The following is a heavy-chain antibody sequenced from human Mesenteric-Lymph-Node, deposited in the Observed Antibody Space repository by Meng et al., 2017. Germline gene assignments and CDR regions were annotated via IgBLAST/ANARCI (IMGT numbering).Heavy chain of an antibody. CDR3: ARVGAYCGGDCYHPR. CDR2: IYHSGST. J-gene: IGHJ4*02. V-gene: IGHV4-4*02. CDR1: GGSLSSRNW. Sequence: QGQLQGPGPGLVKPSGPRSLTCAVSGGSLSSRNWWSWVRQPPGKGLEWIGEIYHSGSTNYNPSLKSRVTISVDESKNQFSLRLSSVTAADTAVYYCARVGAYCGGDCYHPRWGQGTLVTVSS. D-gene: IGHD2-21*02.